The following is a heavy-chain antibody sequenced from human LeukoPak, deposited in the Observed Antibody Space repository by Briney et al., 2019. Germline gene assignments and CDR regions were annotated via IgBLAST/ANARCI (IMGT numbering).Heavy chain of an antibody. D-gene: IGHD3-22*01. CDR3: ARHPPYYYDSSGFDY. J-gene: IGHJ4*02. Sequence: PSETLSLTCAVSGYSISSGYYWGWIRQPPGQGLEWIGSIYHSGSTYYNPSLKSRVTISVDTSKNQFSLKLSSVTAADTAVYYCARHPPYYYDSSGFDYWGQGTLVTVSS. CDR1: GYSISSGYY. CDR2: IYHSGST. V-gene: IGHV4-38-2*01.